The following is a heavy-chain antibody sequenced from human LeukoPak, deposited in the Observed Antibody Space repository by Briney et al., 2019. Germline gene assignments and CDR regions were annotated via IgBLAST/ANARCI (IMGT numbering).Heavy chain of an antibody. Sequence: SETLSLTCTVSGDSISSYYWSWIRQPPGKGLEWIGYTYYNESTNYNPSLKSRLTISVDTSKNQFSLKLNSVTAADTAVYYCAGHFAYDCVWFDPWGQGTLVTVSS. CDR2: TYYNEST. D-gene: IGHD5-12*01. J-gene: IGHJ5*02. CDR3: AGHFAYDCVWFDP. CDR1: GDSISSYY. V-gene: IGHV4-59*08.